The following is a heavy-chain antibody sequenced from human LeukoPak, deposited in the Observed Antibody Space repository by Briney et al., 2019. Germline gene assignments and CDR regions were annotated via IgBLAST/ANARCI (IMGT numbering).Heavy chain of an antibody. V-gene: IGHV1-2*02. J-gene: IGHJ4*02. D-gene: IGHD1-26*01. Sequence: GASVRVSFKASGYTFTGYYMHWGRQAPGQGGEWMGWINPNSGGTNYAQKFQGRVTMTRDTSISTAYMELSRLKSDDTAVYYCARAPPRVGVTRWYFDYWGQGTLVTVSS. CDR3: ARAPPRVGVTRWYFDY. CDR2: INPNSGGT. CDR1: GYTFTGYY.